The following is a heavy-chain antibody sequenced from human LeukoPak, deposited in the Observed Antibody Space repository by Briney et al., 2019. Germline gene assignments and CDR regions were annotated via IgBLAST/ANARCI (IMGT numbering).Heavy chain of an antibody. V-gene: IGHV1-8*01. CDR2: MNPNSGNT. Sequence: ALVKVSCKASGYTFTSYDINWVRQATGQGLEWMGWMNPNSGNTGYAQKFQGRITMTRNTSISTAYMELSSLRSEDTAVYYCARGNMGATTFYYFDYWGQGALVTVSS. D-gene: IGHD1-26*01. CDR1: GYTFTSYD. CDR3: ARGNMGATTFYYFDY. J-gene: IGHJ4*02.